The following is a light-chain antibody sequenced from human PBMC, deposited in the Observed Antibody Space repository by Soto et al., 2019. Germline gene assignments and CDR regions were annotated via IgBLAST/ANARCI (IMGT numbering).Light chain of an antibody. CDR1: QSVSSY. J-gene: IGKJ5*01. V-gene: IGKV3-11*01. CDR2: DAS. CDR3: QQRSNWLIT. Sequence: EIVLTQSPGTLSLAPGDRATLSCRASQSVSSYLSWYQQKPGQAPRLLIYDASNRATGIPARFSGSGSGTDFTLTISSLEPEDFAVYYCQQRSNWLITFGQGIRLEI.